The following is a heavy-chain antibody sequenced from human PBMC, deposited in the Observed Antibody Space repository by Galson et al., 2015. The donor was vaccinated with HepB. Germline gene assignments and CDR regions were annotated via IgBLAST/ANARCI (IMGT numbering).Heavy chain of an antibody. CDR1: GFTFSSYA. D-gene: IGHD3-22*01. CDR3: AKISARITMIKRSYYFDY. J-gene: IGHJ4*02. Sequence: SLRLSCAASGFTFSSYAMSWVRQAPGKGLEWVSAISGSGGSTYYADSVKGRFTISRDNSKNTLYLQMNSLRAEDTAVYYCAKISARITMIKRSYYFDYWGQGTLVTVSS. V-gene: IGHV3-23*01. CDR2: ISGSGGST.